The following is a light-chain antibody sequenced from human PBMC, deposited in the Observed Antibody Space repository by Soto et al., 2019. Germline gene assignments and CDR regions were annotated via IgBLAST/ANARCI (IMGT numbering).Light chain of an antibody. CDR1: SSDIGGYNH. CDR2: DVD. J-gene: IGLJ3*02. CDR3: CAYTARTTLSWV. Sequence: QSALTQPTSVSGSPGQSITISCTGDSSDIGGYNHVSWYQQHPGKVPRLIIYDVDNRPLGVSNRFSGSQSGNMASLTISGLQAEDEADYYCCAYTARTTLSWVFGGGTKLTVL. V-gene: IGLV2-14*03.